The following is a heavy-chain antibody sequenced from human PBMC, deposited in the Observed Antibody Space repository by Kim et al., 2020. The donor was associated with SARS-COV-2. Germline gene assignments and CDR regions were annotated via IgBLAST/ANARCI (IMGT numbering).Heavy chain of an antibody. D-gene: IGHD1-1*01. CDR3: AHTGSFNEDAFDI. V-gene: IGHV2-5*01. Sequence: YSPSLKSRLTITKDTSKNQVVLTMTNMDPVDTATYYCAHTGSFNEDAFDIWGQGTMVTVSS. J-gene: IGHJ3*02.